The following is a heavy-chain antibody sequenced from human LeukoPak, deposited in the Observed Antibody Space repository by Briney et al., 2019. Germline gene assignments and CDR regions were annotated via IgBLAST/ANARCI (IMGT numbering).Heavy chain of an antibody. D-gene: IGHD6-13*01. V-gene: IGHV1-46*01. Sequence: ASVKVSCKAAGYTFTSYYMHWVRQAPGQGLEWMGIINPSGGSTSYAQKFQGRVTMTRDTSTSTVYMEPSSLRSEDTAVYYCASRLAAAGKIAVDYWGQGTLVTVSS. CDR1: GYTFTSYY. CDR3: ASRLAAAGKIAVDY. CDR2: INPSGGST. J-gene: IGHJ4*02.